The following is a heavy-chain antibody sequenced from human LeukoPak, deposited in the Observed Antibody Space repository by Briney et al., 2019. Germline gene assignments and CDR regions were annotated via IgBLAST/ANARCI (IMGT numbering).Heavy chain of an antibody. Sequence: SETLSLTCTISGDSMSGFHCSWIRQPPGKGLEWIGQMSLSGSNNYNPSLESRITMALDASNNQFSLRLSSVNTADTATYYCAIYREGQGGRGFWGRGTLVTVSS. V-gene: IGHV4-59*01. J-gene: IGHJ4*02. CDR2: MSLSGSN. D-gene: IGHD3-10*01. CDR1: GDSMSGFH. CDR3: AIYREGQGGRGF.